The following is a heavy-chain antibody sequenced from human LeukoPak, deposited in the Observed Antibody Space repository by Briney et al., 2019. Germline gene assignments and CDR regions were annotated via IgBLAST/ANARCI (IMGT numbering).Heavy chain of an antibody. D-gene: IGHD3-9*01. CDR3: ARQLKIRSLLLRYFDYYYYYYMDV. J-gene: IGHJ6*03. CDR1: GGSFSGYY. Sequence: SETLSLTCAVYGGSFSGYYWSWIRQPPGKGLEWIGEINHSGSTNYNPSLKSRVTISVDTSKNQFSLKLSSVTAADTAVYYCARQLKIRSLLLRYFDYYYYYYMDVWGKGTTVTISS. V-gene: IGHV4-34*01. CDR2: INHSGST.